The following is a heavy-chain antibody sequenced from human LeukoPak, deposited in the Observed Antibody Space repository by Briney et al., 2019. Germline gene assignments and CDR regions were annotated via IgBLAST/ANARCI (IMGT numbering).Heavy chain of an antibody. CDR2: IIHSGGT. CDR3: ASAMIGVPDDAFDI. CDR1: GGSFSGYY. J-gene: IGHJ3*02. Sequence: SETLSLTCAVYGGSFSGYYWSWGREPPGKGVGWSVEIIHSGGTNYNPSLKSRVTISVATSKTQFSLKLSSVTAANTAVYYCASAMIGVPDDAFDIWGQGTMVTVSS. V-gene: IGHV4-34*12. D-gene: IGHD3-22*01.